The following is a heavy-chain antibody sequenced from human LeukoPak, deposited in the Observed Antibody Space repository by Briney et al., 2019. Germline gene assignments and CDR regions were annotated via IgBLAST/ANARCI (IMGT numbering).Heavy chain of an antibody. V-gene: IGHV4-59*01. CDR2: IYYSGST. CDR1: GGSISSYY. J-gene: IGHJ5*02. Sequence: SETLSLACTVSGGSISSYYWSWIRQPPGKGLEWIGYIYYSGSTNYNPSLKSRVTISVDTSKNQFSLKLSSVTAADTAVYYCARDNPTIYDFWSGRNWFDPWGQGTLVTVSS. CDR3: ARDNPTIYDFWSGRNWFDP. D-gene: IGHD3-3*01.